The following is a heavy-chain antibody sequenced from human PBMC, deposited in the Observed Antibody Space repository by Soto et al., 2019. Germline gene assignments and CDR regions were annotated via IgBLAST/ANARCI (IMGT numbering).Heavy chain of an antibody. CDR3: ARAGRMRAARLGYFDY. V-gene: IGHV3-7*03. D-gene: IGHD6-6*01. J-gene: IGHJ4*02. CDR1: GFTFSSYW. Sequence: PGGSLRLSCAASGFTFSSYWMSWVRQAPGKGLEWVANIKQDGSEKYYVDSVKGRFTISRDNAKNSLYLQMNSLRAEDTAVYYCARAGRMRAARLGYFDYWGQGTLVTVSS. CDR2: IKQDGSEK.